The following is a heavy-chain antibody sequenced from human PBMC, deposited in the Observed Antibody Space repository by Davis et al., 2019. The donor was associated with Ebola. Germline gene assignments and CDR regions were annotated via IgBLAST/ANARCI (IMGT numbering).Heavy chain of an antibody. CDR3: ARHNYDFWSGHNWFDP. V-gene: IGHV4-39*01. Sequence: SETLSLTCTVSGGSISSSSYYWGWIRQPPGKGLEWIGSIYYSGSTYYNPSLKSRVTISVDTSKNQFSLKLSSVTAADTAVYYCARHNYDFWSGHNWFDPWGQGTLVTVSS. CDR2: IYYSGST. D-gene: IGHD3-3*01. CDR1: GGSISSSSYY. J-gene: IGHJ5*02.